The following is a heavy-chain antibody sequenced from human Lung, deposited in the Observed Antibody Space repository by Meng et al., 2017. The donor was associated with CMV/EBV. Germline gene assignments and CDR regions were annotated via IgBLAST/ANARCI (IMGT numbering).Heavy chain of an antibody. J-gene: IGHJ4*02. V-gene: IGHV5-51*01. CDR3: ARQDSYTNYYFDL. CDR2: IYPGDSDT. CDR1: GYSFTTHW. D-gene: IGHD4-11*01. Sequence: GGSXRLXCKGSGYSFTTHWIGWVRQMPGKGLEWMGVIYPGDSDTTYSPSFQGRVTISADKSITTAYLQLRSLKASDTAVYYCARQDSYTNYYFDLWGRGTLVT.